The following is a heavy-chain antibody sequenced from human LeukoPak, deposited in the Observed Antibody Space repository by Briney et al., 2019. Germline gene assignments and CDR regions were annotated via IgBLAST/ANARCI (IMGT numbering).Heavy chain of an antibody. CDR1: GGSISSSSYY. CDR3: ARDWGIAVTES. CDR2: IYYSGST. V-gene: IGHV4-31*03. Sequence: SETLSLTCTVSGGSISSSSYYWGWIRQPPGKGLEWIGYIYYSGSTYYNPSLKSRVTISVDTSKNQFSLKLSSVTAADTAVYYCARDWGIAVTESWGQGTLVTVSS. J-gene: IGHJ5*02. D-gene: IGHD6-19*01.